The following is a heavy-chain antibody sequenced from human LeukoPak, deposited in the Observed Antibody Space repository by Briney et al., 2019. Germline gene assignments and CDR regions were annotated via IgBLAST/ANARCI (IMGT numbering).Heavy chain of an antibody. Sequence: GGSLRLSCAASGFTFSDYYMSWVRQAPGKGLEWVSSISSSSSYIYYADSVKGRFTISRDNAKNSLCLQMNSLRAEDTAVYYCARWGTYSSLYYFDYWGQGTLVTVSS. CDR2: ISSSSSYI. D-gene: IGHD6-13*01. J-gene: IGHJ4*02. V-gene: IGHV3-21*01. CDR3: ARWGTYSSLYYFDY. CDR1: GFTFSDYY.